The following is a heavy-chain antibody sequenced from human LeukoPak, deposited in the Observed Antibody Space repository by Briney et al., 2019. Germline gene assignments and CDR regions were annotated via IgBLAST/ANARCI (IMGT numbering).Heavy chain of an antibody. CDR1: GFTFSSYG. Sequence: GGPLRLSCAASGFTFSSYGMHWVRQAPGKGLEWVAVIWYAGSNKCYADSVKGRFTISRDNSKNTLYLQMNSLRAEDTAVYYCAKDLRWDTNYYFDYWGQGTLVTVSS. CDR2: IWYAGSNK. J-gene: IGHJ4*02. D-gene: IGHD1-26*01. CDR3: AKDLRWDTNYYFDY. V-gene: IGHV3-33*06.